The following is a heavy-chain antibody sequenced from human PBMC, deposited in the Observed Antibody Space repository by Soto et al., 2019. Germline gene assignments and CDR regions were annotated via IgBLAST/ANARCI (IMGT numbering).Heavy chain of an antibody. J-gene: IGHJ4*02. D-gene: IGHD1-20*01. Sequence: EVQLVESGGGSVQPGGSLRLSCAASGFTFSNYWMSWVRQAPGKGLEWVANMKQDGSEKDYVGSVKGRFTISRDNAKNSLYLQRNSLTTEDTAVYYCARLITPRVLDSWGQGTLVTVSS. V-gene: IGHV3-7*05. CDR3: ARLITPRVLDS. CDR1: GFTFSNYW. CDR2: MKQDGSEK.